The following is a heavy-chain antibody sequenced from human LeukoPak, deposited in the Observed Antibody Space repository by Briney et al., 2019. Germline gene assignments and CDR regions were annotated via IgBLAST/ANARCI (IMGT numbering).Heavy chain of an antibody. CDR3: ARVYILTAYYGDY. J-gene: IGHJ4*02. CDR1: GFTFNPYN. Sequence: AAVKVSCKASGFTFNPYNIHWVRQAPGHGLEWMGWSNPKSSGANYAQKFQGRVTMTWDTSISTAYMELSRLRSDDTAVYYCARVYILTAYYGDYWGQGTLVTVSS. V-gene: IGHV1-2*02. D-gene: IGHD3-9*01. CDR2: SNPKSSGA.